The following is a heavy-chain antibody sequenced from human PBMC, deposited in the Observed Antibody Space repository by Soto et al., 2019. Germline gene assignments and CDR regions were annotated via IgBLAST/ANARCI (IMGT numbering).Heavy chain of an antibody. J-gene: IGHJ6*02. Sequence: ASVKVSCKASGYTCTSYTIHWVLQAPGQRLEWMGWINAGNGNTKYPQKFQGRVTITRDTSASTAYMELSSLRSEDTAVYYCARDRPEYYYGMDVWGQGTTVTVSS. CDR2: INAGNGNT. CDR3: ARDRPEYYYGMDV. CDR1: GYTCTSYT. V-gene: IGHV1-3*01.